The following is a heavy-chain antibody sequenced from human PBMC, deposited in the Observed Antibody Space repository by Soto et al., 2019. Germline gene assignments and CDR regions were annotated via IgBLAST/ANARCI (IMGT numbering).Heavy chain of an antibody. CDR3: AKELGITDYYYYGMDV. D-gene: IGHD3-16*01. CDR1: GCTFDDYA. J-gene: IGHJ6*02. Sequence: GGSLRLSCAASGCTFDDYAMHWVRQAPGKGLEWVSGISWNSGSIGYADSVKGRFTISRDNAKNSLYLQMNSLRAEDTALYYCAKELGITDYYYYGMDVWGQGTTVTVSS. CDR2: ISWNSGSI. V-gene: IGHV3-9*01.